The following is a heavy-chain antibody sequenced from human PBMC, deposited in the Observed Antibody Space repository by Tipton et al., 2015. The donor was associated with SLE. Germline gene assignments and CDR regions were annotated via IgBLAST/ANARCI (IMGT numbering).Heavy chain of an antibody. CDR3: AKDYPVAGFPFDY. J-gene: IGHJ4*02. CDR1: GFTFSSYA. V-gene: IGHV3-23*01. CDR2: ISGSGGST. D-gene: IGHD6-19*01. Sequence: SLRLSCAASGFTFSSYAMSWVRQAPGKGLEWVSAISGSGGSTYYADSVKGRFTISRDNSKNTLYPQMNSLRAEDTAVYYCAKDYPVAGFPFDYWGQGTLVTVSS.